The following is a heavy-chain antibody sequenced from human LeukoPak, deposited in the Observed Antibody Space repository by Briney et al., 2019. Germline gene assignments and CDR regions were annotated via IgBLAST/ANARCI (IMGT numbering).Heavy chain of an antibody. CDR1: GYTFTMNG. CDR2: IIPIFGTA. Sequence: SVKVSCKASGYTFTMNGISWVRQAPGQGLEWMGGIIPIFGTANYAQKFQGRVTITADESTSTAYMELSSLRSEDTAVHYCARELGGSSWYSYYYYMDVWGKGTTVTVSS. D-gene: IGHD6-13*01. V-gene: IGHV1-69*13. CDR3: ARELGGSSWYSYYYYMDV. J-gene: IGHJ6*03.